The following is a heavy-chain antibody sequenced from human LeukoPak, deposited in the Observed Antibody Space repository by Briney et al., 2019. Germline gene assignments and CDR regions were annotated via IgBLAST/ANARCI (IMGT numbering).Heavy chain of an antibody. V-gene: IGHV1-2*06. Sequence: VASVKVSCKAPGYTFTSYGISWVRQAPGQGLEWMGRVNPNSGGTNYAQKFQDRVTMTRDTSISTAYMELSRLRSDDTAVYYCARVGGIAAAGTNEGRNYWGQGTLVTVSS. CDR1: GYTFTSYG. D-gene: IGHD6-13*01. J-gene: IGHJ4*02. CDR2: VNPNSGGT. CDR3: ARVGGIAAAGTNEGRNY.